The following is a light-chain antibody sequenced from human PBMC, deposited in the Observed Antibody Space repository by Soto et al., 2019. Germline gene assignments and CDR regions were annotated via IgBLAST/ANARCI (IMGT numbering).Light chain of an antibody. CDR1: QDVTNY. CDR3: QHFDNLPYT. V-gene: IGKV1-33*01. CDR2: DAS. J-gene: IGKJ2*01. Sequence: DLQMTQSPSSLSASVGDRVTITCQASQDVTNYLNWYRQKPGKAPELLVYDASNSETRVPSRFSGSGSGTDFTFTISSLQPEDIATYYCQHFDNLPYTFGQGTKLEIK.